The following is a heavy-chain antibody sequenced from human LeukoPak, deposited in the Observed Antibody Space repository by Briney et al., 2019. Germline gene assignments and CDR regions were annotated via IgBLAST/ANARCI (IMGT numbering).Heavy chain of an antibody. J-gene: IGHJ2*01. D-gene: IGHD3-22*01. CDR3: ARQTYYYDSSGSPHWYFDL. V-gene: IGHV3-33*01. CDR1: GFTFSTYA. Sequence: GGSLRLSCAASGFTFSTYAMDWVRQAPGKALEWVAVIWYGGSNKYYEESVKGRFTISRDNSKNTLYLQMNSLRAEDTAVYYCARQTYYYDSSGSPHWYFDLWGRGTLVTVSS. CDR2: IWYGGSNK.